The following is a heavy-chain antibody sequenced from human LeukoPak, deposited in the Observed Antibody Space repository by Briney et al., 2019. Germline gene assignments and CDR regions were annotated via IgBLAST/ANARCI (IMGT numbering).Heavy chain of an antibody. CDR1: GGSFSGYY. J-gene: IGHJ4*02. Sequence: PSETLSLTCAVYGGSFSGYYRSWIRQPPGKGLEWIGEINHSGSTNYNPSLKSRATISVDTSKNQFSLKLSSVTAADTAVYYCARDHCSGGSCYSPLFDYWGQGTLVTVSS. D-gene: IGHD2-15*01. CDR2: INHSGST. V-gene: IGHV4-34*01. CDR3: ARDHCSGGSCYSPLFDY.